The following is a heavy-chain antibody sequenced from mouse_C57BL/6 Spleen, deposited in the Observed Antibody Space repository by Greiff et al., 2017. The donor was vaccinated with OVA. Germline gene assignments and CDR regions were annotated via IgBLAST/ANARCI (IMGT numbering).Heavy chain of an antibody. CDR3: ARSVDCGSSPAWFAY. Sequence: VQLQQSVAELVRPGASVKLSCTASGFNITNTYMHWVKQRPEQGLEWIGRIDPANGNTKYAPKFQGKAPITADTSSNTAYLQLSILTSEDTAIYYCARSVDCGSSPAWFAYWGQGTLVTVSA. CDR1: GFNITNTY. V-gene: IGHV14-3*01. D-gene: IGHD1-1*01. CDR2: IDPANGNT. J-gene: IGHJ3*01.